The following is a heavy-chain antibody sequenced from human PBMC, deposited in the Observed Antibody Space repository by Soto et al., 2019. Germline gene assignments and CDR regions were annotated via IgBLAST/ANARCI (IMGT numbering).Heavy chain of an antibody. J-gene: IGHJ5*02. V-gene: IGHV3-66*01. CDR2: IHSGGNA. CDR3: AKVVVAVAAWFDP. D-gene: IGHD2-21*01. CDR1: GLTVSNND. Sequence: PGGSLRLSCVASGLTVSNNDMTWVRQAPGKGLEWVSVIHSGGNAYYADSVKGRFTISRDNSKNTLYLQMNTLRAEDTAVYYCAKVVVAVAAWFDPWGQGTLVTVSS.